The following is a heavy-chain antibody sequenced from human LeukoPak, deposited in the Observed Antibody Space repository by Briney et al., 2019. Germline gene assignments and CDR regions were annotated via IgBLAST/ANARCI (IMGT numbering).Heavy chain of an antibody. CDR1: GGSFSGYY. CDR3: ARHDVSLITMIVVVITAFDY. V-gene: IGHV4-34*01. Sequence: SETLSLTCAVYGGSFSGYYWSWIRQPPGKGLEWIGSIYYSGSTYYNPSLKSRVTISVDTSKNQFSLKLSSVTAADTAVYYCARHDVSLITMIVVVITAFDYWGQGTLVTVSS. D-gene: IGHD3-22*01. CDR2: IYYSGST. J-gene: IGHJ4*02.